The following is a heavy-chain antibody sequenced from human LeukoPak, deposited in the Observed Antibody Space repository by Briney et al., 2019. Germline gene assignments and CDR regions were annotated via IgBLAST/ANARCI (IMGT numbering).Heavy chain of an antibody. Sequence: GGSQRLSCAASGFTFSSYWMTWVRQAPGKGLERVANIKRDGTEKNYGDSVKGRFIISRDNAENSLFLQMSSLRAEDTAVYYCARDADYTGYDLFDYGGQGTLVTVSS. D-gene: IGHD5-12*01. CDR3: ARDADYTGYDLFDY. V-gene: IGHV3-7*01. CDR2: IKRDGTEK. CDR1: GFTFSSYW. J-gene: IGHJ4*02.